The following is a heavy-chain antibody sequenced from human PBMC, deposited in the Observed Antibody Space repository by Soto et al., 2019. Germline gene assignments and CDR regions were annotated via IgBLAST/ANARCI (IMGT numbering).Heavy chain of an antibody. CDR2: ISSSGSTI. V-gene: IGHV3-48*03. J-gene: IGHJ5*02. Sequence: GGSLRLSCAASGFTFSSYKMNRVRQAPGKGLEWVSYISSSGSTIYYADSVKGRFTISRDNAKNSLYLQMNSLRAEDTAVYYCARGRVDYDFWSGYPNWFDPWGHGTLVTRSS. D-gene: IGHD3-3*01. CDR1: GFTFSSYK. CDR3: ARGRVDYDFWSGYPNWFDP.